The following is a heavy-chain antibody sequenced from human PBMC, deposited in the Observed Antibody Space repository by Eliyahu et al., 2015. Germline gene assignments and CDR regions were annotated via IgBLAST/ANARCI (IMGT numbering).Heavy chain of an antibody. Sequence: QITLKESGPTLLKPSQTLTLXCTFSGFSLATGGVGVGWIRQPPGKALEWLALIYWDDDKRYKPSLRSRLTITKDTSRNQVVLTMTNMDPVDTATYFCAHRLDNTYYDYWGQGILVTVSS. V-gene: IGHV2-5*02. CDR2: IYWDDDK. CDR3: AHRLDNTYYDY. CDR1: GFSLATGGVG. J-gene: IGHJ4*02. D-gene: IGHD3-10*01.